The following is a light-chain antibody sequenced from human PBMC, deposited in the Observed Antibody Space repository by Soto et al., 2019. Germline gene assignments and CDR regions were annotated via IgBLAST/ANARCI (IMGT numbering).Light chain of an antibody. Sequence: ELVLAQSPATLSLSPGERATLSGRASQSVSIYLAWYQQKPGQAPRLLIYDASNRATGIPARFSGSGSGTDFTLTISSLEPEDFAVYYCQQRSNWPPKITFGQGTRLEIK. V-gene: IGKV3-11*01. J-gene: IGKJ5*01. CDR2: DAS. CDR1: QSVSIY. CDR3: QQRSNWPPKIT.